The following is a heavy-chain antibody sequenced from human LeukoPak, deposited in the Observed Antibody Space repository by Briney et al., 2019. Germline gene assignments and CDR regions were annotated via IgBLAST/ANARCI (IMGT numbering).Heavy chain of an antibody. V-gene: IGHV1-18*01. J-gene: IGHJ4*02. Sequence: ASMRVSCKTSGYTFSNFGINWVRQATGQGLEWMGWISGNNDNPNYGQEFQGRFTVTTDSSTSTAYMELRNLTFDDTAVYYCARDGTSTDDYWGQGTLVTVSS. CDR1: GYTFSNFG. CDR2: ISGNNDNP. CDR3: ARDGTSTDDY. D-gene: IGHD2-2*01.